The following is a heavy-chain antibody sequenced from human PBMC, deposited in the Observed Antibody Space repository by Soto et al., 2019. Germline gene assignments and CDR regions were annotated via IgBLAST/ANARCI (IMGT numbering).Heavy chain of an antibody. V-gene: IGHV1-18*01. D-gene: IGHD2-15*01. CDR3: AREGVARYYCYGMDI. Sequence: ASVKVSCKASGYTFTRSGISWARQAPGQGPEWMGWISSYNGDTNYAQTFQGRVTMTTDTSTSTAYMELRSLRSDDTAVYYCAREGVARYYCYGMDIWGQGTPVTVSS. CDR2: ISSYNGDT. CDR1: GYTFTRSG. J-gene: IGHJ6*02.